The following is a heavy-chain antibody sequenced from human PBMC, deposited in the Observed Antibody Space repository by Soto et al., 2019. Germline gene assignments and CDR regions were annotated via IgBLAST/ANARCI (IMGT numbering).Heavy chain of an antibody. CDR2: FYDLDGT. V-gene: IGHV3-53*01. D-gene: IGHD4-4*01. J-gene: IGHJ3*01. CDR3: ATWHLQEHAYDV. Sequence: PXGSLRLSCAVSGLTVSGKKYVAWVRQAPGKGLEWVSGFYDLDGTYYADSLKGRFTTSGDSSRTIVYLQMNGLRPEDTAVYYCATWHLQEHAYDVWGQGTTVTVSS. CDR1: GLTVSGKKY.